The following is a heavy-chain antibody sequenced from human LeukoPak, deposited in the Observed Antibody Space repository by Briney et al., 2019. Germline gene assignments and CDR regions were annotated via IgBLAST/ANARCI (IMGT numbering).Heavy chain of an antibody. D-gene: IGHD1-20*01. Sequence: ASVKVSCKASGYTFTSYGISWVRQAPGQGLEWMGWISAYNGNTNYAQKLQGRVTMTTDTSTSTAYMELRSLRSDDTAVYYCARKVGRLTGTPRTYYYYMDVWGKGTTVTVSS. CDR3: ARKVGRLTGTPRTYYYYMDV. CDR1: GYTFTSYG. CDR2: ISAYNGNT. V-gene: IGHV1-18*01. J-gene: IGHJ6*03.